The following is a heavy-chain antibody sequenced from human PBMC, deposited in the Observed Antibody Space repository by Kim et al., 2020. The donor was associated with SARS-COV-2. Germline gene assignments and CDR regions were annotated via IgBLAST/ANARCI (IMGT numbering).Heavy chain of an antibody. V-gene: IGHV3-11*06. CDR1: GFTFSDYY. CDR3: ARDVGGYCSGGSCYAGWFDP. Sequence: GGSLRLSCAASGFTFSDYYMSWIRQAPGKGLEWVSYISSSSSYTKYADSVKGRFTISRDNAKNSLYLQMNSLRAEDTAVYYCARDVGGYCSGGSCYAGWFDPWGQGTLVTVSS. CDR2: ISSSSSYT. D-gene: IGHD2-15*01. J-gene: IGHJ5*02.